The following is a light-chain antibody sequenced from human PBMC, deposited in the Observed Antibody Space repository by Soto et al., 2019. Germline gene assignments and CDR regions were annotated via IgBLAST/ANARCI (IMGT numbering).Light chain of an antibody. CDR2: DAS. V-gene: IGKV3-11*01. CDR3: QQRSNWLSWT. J-gene: IGKJ1*01. Sequence: EIVLTQSPATLSLSPGERATLSCRASQSVSNYLAWYQQKPGQAPRLLIYDASNRATGIPARFTGSGSGTDFTLTISSLEPEDFAVYYCQQRSNWLSWTFGQGTKVEIK. CDR1: QSVSNY.